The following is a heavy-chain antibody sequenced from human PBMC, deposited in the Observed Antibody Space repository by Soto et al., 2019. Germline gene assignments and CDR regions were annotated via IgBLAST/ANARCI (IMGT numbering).Heavy chain of an antibody. J-gene: IGHJ2*01. CDR2: FSYTETT. D-gene: IGHD3-10*01. CDR1: GDSIGSGDYF. V-gene: IGHV4-39*01. CDR3: ARSLLRGHWYFDF. Sequence: PSETLSLTCTVSGDSIGSGDYFWSWVRQPPGERLEWIGSFSYTETTYYNPSLKSAATISVDTSKNQLSLNLSSVTAADTAVYYCARSLLRGHWYFDFWGRGTLVTVSS.